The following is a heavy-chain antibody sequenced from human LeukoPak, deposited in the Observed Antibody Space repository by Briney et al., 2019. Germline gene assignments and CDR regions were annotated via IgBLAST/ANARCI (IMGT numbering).Heavy chain of an antibody. Sequence: PGGSLRLSCAASGFTFSSYEMNWVRQAPGKGLEWVSYISSSGSTIYYADSVKGRFTISRDNAKNSLYLQMNSLRAEDTAVYYCAREYSSGWYYFDHWGQGTLVTVSS. V-gene: IGHV3-48*03. J-gene: IGHJ4*02. CDR2: ISSSGSTI. D-gene: IGHD6-19*01. CDR3: AREYSSGWYYFDH. CDR1: GFTFSSYE.